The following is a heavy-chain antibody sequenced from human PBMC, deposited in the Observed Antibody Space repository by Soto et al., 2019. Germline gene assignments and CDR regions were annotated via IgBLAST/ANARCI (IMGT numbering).Heavy chain of an antibody. J-gene: IGHJ6*04. CDR3: ARLVAAGNV. CDR1: GGSISSYY. D-gene: IGHD2-15*01. CDR2: IYYSGST. Sequence: QVQLQESGPGLVKPSETLSLTCTVSGGSISSYYWSWIRQPPGKGLEWIGYIYYSGSTNYNPSLTGRVTISVDTSKNQFSLKLSSVTAADTAVYYCARLVAAGNVWGKGTTVTVSS. V-gene: IGHV4-59*08.